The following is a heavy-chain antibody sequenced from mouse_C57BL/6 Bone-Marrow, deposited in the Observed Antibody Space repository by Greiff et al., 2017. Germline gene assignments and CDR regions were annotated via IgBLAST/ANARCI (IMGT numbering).Heavy chain of an antibody. CDR3: ARGYDYDYAMDY. Sequence: LVESGPELVKPGASVKISCKASGYSFTDYNMNWVKQSNGKSLEWIGVINPNYGTTSYNQKFKGKATLTVDQSSSTAYMQINSLTSEDSAVYDCARGYDYDYAMDYWGQGTSVTVSS. V-gene: IGHV1-39*01. CDR1: GYSFTDYN. D-gene: IGHD2-4*01. J-gene: IGHJ4*01. CDR2: INPNYGTT.